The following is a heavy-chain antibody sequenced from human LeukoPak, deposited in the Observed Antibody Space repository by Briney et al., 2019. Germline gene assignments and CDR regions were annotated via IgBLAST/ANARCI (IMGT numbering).Heavy chain of an antibody. CDR1: GYTFTGYN. J-gene: IGHJ4*02. V-gene: IGHV1-2*02. Sequence: ASVKVSCKASGYTFTGYNVHWVRQAPGKGLEWMGWINPNSGGTNYAQKFQGRVTMTRDTSISTAYMELSRLSSDDTAIYYCARDAGSRGCIAYWGQGSLITVSS. D-gene: IGHD6-19*01. CDR3: ARDAGSRGCIAY. CDR2: INPNSGGT.